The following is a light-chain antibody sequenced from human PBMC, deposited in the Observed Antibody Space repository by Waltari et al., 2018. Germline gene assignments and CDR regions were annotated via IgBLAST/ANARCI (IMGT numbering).Light chain of an antibody. J-gene: IGKJ1*01. CDR2: SAS. V-gene: IGKV3-20*01. CDR1: QSISSY. Sequence: EIVLTQSPGTLSLSPGEGATLSCRASQSISSYLAWYHQKPGQAPRLLMYSASRRATGIPDRFSGSGSGTDFSLTISRLEPEDSAVYYCQHYVRLPATFGQGTKVEVK. CDR3: QHYVRLPAT.